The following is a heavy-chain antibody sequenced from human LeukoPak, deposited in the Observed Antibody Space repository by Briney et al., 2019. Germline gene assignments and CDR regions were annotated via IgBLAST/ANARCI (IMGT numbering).Heavy chain of an antibody. Sequence: SETLSLTCAVYGGSFSGYYWSWIRQPPGKGLEWIGEINHSGSTNYNPSLKSRVTISVDTSKNQFSLKLNSVTAADTAVYYCARESWRGYFDPGGQGTLVTVSA. J-gene: IGHJ4*02. D-gene: IGHD3-10*01. V-gene: IGHV4-34*01. CDR2: INHSGST. CDR1: GGSFSGYY. CDR3: ARESWRGYFDP.